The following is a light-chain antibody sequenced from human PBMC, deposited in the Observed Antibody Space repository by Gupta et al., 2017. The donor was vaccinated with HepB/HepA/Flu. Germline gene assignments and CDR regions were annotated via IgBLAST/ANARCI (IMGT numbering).Light chain of an antibody. V-gene: IGLV2-18*02. CDR1: SSDVGRYNR. J-gene: IGLJ1*01. CDR3: SSYTSSSTYV. CDR2: EVS. Sequence: HSALTQPPSVSGSPGQSVTIPCTGTSSDVGRYNRVSWYQQSPGTAPKLMISEVSNRPSGVPDRFSGSRSANTASLTISGLQAEDEADYYCSSYTSSSTYVFGTGTKVTVL.